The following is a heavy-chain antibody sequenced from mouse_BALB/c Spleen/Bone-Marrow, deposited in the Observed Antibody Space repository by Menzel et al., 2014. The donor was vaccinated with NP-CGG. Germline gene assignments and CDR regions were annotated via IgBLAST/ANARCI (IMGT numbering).Heavy chain of an antibody. CDR1: GYSITSDYA. CDR3: ARGITTAWFAY. J-gene: IGHJ3*01. D-gene: IGHD2-4*01. V-gene: IGHV3-2*02. Sequence: EVKLVESGPGLVKPSQSLPLTCTVTGYSITSDYAWNWIRQFPGNKLEWMGYISYSGSTSYNPSLKSRISITRDTSKNQFFLQLNSVTTEDTATYYCARGITTAWFAYWGQGTLVTVSA. CDR2: ISYSGST.